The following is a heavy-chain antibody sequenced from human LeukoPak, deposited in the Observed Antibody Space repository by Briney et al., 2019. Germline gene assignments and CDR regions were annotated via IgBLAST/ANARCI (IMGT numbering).Heavy chain of an antibody. Sequence: GGSLRPSCAASGFTFTNFAMTWVRHAPGQGLDWLPAMSNSGVSTYHADSVKGRFTISRDNSKNTLYLQMNSLRAEDTAVYYCAKAVKMYDILTGFDYWGQGTLVTVSS. D-gene: IGHD3-9*01. CDR3: AKAVKMYDILTGFDY. J-gene: IGHJ4*02. CDR1: GFTFTNFA. V-gene: IGHV3-23*01. CDR2: MSNSGVST.